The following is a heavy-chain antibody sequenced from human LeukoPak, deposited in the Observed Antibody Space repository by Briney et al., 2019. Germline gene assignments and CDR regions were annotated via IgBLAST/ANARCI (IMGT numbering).Heavy chain of an antibody. Sequence: GESLKISCKGSEYIFTTYWIGWVRQMPGKGLEWMGMIYPGDSDTRYSPSFQGQVTISADKPITTAYLQWSSLKASDTAMYYCASGSSGWYDYWGQGTLVTVSS. CDR1: EYIFTTYW. V-gene: IGHV5-51*04. CDR3: ASGSSGWYDY. CDR2: IYPGDSDT. J-gene: IGHJ4*02. D-gene: IGHD6-19*01.